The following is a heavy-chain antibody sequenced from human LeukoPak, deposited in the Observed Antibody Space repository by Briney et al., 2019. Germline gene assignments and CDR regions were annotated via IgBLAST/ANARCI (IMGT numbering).Heavy chain of an antibody. D-gene: IGHD4-17*01. V-gene: IGHV4-34*01. CDR2: INHSGST. J-gene: IGHJ6*03. Sequence: SETLSLTCAVYGGSFSGYYWSWIRQPPGKGLEWIGEINHSGSTNYNPSLKSRVTISVDTSKNQFSLKLSSVTAADTAVYYCARVYGDYGFYYYYYMDVWGKGTTVTVSS. CDR3: ARVYGDYGFYYYYYMDV. CDR1: GGSFSGYY.